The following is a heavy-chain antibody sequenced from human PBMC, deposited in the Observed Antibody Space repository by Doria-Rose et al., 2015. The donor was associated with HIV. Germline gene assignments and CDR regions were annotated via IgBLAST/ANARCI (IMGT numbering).Heavy chain of an antibody. CDR1: GGSFSDNY. J-gene: IGHJ4*02. D-gene: IGHD3-3*01. V-gene: IGHV4-34*01. CDR2: INHSERT. Sequence: GAGLWRPSETLSLTCAVYGGSFSDNYWSWIRQPPGKGLEWIGEINHSERTNYNPSLKSRVSISIDTSKNQFSLKVSSVTAADTAVYYCARVPGNYTTSPVDSWGQGTLVTVSS. CDR3: ARVPGNYTTSPVDS.